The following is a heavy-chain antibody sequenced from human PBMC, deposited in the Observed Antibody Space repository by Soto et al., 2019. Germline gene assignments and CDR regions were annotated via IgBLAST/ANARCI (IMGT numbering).Heavy chain of an antibody. J-gene: IGHJ5*02. Sequence: QVQLQESGPGLVKPSETLSLTCTVSGASISGYYWGWIRKSAGKGLEWIGRIYATGTTDYNPSLKSRVMISVDPSKKQSSPGLRSVAAADTAVYSCVRDVTKNLRDWFDPWAQGISVTVSS. V-gene: IGHV4-4*07. CDR3: VRDVTKNLRDWFDP. CDR2: IYATGTT. CDR1: GASISGYY. D-gene: IGHD1-1*01.